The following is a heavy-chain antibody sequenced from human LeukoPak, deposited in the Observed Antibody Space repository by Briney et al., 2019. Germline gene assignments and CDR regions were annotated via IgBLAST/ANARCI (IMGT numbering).Heavy chain of an antibody. Sequence: ASVKVSCKASGYTFTSYGISWVRQAPGQGLEWMGWISAYNGNTNYAQKLQGRVTMTTDTSTSTAYMELRSLRSDDTAVYYCARGGMYYDSSGYYRALDYWGQGTLVTVSS. V-gene: IGHV1-18*01. CDR2: ISAYNGNT. CDR1: GYTFTSYG. D-gene: IGHD3-22*01. J-gene: IGHJ4*02. CDR3: ARGGMYYDSSGYYRALDY.